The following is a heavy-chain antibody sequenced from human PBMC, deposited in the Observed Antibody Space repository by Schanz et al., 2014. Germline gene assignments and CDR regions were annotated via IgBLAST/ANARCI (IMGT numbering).Heavy chain of an antibody. CDR1: GFTFSNYW. CDR3: ARGSGTFDS. J-gene: IGHJ4*02. V-gene: IGHV3-74*02. CDR2: IDADGNST. Sequence: EVQLVESGGGLVQPGGSLRLSCAASGFTFSNYWIHWVRQAPGKGLVWVSRIDADGNSTSYADSVKGRFTISRDNSDNTLYLQMNNLRAEDTAVYYCARGSGTFDSWGQGTLVTVSS. D-gene: IGHD3-3*01.